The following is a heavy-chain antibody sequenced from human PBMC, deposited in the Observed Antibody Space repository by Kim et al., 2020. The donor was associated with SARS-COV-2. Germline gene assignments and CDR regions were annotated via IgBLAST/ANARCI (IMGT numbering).Heavy chain of an antibody. CDR3: ARGSDDWIGIDY. CDR2: LSGDEITI. J-gene: IGHJ4*02. D-gene: IGHD3-9*01. V-gene: IGHV3-74*01. Sequence: GGSLRLSCAASGFTFSRFWMHWVRQVPGKGLMCVSRLSGDEITITYADSVKGRFTISRDIAKNTLYLQMNSLRPEDTGVYYCARGSDDWIGIDYWGQGALVTVSS. CDR1: GFTFSRFW.